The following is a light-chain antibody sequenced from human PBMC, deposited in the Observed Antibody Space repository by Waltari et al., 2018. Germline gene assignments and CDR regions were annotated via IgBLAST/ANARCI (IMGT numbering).Light chain of an antibody. V-gene: IGKV3-20*01. CDR3: QMYVRLPVT. J-gene: IGKJ1*01. Sequence: EIVLTQSPGTLALSPGERATLSCRARQSVGRALAWSQQTPGQAPRLLIYDASRRATGISDKFRGSGSGTDFSLTSSRVEPEDFAVYFCQMYVRLPVTFGQGTKVEVK. CDR1: QSVGRA. CDR2: DAS.